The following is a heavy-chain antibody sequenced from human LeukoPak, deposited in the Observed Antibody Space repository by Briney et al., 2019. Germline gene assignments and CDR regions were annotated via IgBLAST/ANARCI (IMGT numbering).Heavy chain of an antibody. CDR2: INAGNGNT. CDR3: ASEYYDSSGYSEEDYYYYGMDV. Sequence: ASVKVSCKASGYTFTSYAMHWVRQAPGQRLEWMGWINAGNGNTKYSQKFQGRVTITRDTSASTAYMELGSLRSEDTAVYYCASEYYDSSGYSEEDYYYYGMDVWGQGTTVTVSS. J-gene: IGHJ6*02. D-gene: IGHD3-22*01. CDR1: GYTFTSYA. V-gene: IGHV1-3*01.